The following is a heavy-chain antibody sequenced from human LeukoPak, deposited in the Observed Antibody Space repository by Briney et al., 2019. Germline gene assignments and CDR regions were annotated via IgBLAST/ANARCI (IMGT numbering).Heavy chain of an antibody. J-gene: IGHJ4*02. D-gene: IGHD3-10*01. Sequence: SETLSLTCSVSGVSIASYYWSWIRQPPGKGLEWMGCMYYTGYTNYNSSLKSRVTISIDTSKKEVSLRLSSVTDADTAVYYCVSWFEERRGDYWGPGILVTVSS. CDR3: VSWFEERRGDY. CDR2: MYYTGYT. V-gene: IGHV4-59*01. CDR1: GVSIASYY.